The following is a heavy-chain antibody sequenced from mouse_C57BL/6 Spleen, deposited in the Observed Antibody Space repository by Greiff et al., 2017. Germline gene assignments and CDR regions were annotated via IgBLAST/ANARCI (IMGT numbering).Heavy chain of an antibody. CDR3: ARCPYDYDGGGYYAMDY. Sequence: VKLQQPGAELVRPGTSVKLSCKASGYTFTSYWMHWVKQRPGQGLEWIGVIDPSDSYTNYNQKFKGKATLTVDTSSSTAYMQLSSLTSEDSAVYYCARCPYDYDGGGYYAMDYWGQGTSVTVSS. D-gene: IGHD2-4*01. V-gene: IGHV1-59*01. CDR2: IDPSDSYT. J-gene: IGHJ4*01. CDR1: GYTFTSYW.